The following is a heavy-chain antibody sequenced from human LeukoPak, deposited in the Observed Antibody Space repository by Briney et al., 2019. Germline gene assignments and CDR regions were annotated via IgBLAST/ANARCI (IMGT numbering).Heavy chain of an antibody. Sequence: GGSLRLSCAASGFTVSSNSMNWVRQAPGKGLEWVSVIYSGGGTYYADSVKGRFTISRDNSKNTLYLQMDSLRAEDSAVYYCVRAGGTNFDYWGQGTLVTASS. V-gene: IGHV3-66*01. CDR1: GFTVSSNS. CDR2: IYSGGGT. J-gene: IGHJ4*02. CDR3: VRAGGTNFDY. D-gene: IGHD1-1*01.